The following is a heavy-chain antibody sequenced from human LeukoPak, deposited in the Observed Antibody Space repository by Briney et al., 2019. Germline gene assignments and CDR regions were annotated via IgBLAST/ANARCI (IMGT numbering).Heavy chain of an antibody. CDR2: IIPIFGTA. D-gene: IGHD5-24*01. CDR3: ARERGDGYVSSFFDY. V-gene: IGHV1-69*01. Sequence: GSSVKVSCTASGGTFSSYAISWVRQAPGQGLEWMGGIIPIFGTANYAQKFQGRVTITADESTSTAYMELSSLRSEDTAVYYCARERGDGYVSSFFDYWGQGTLVTVSS. CDR1: GGTFSSYA. J-gene: IGHJ4*02.